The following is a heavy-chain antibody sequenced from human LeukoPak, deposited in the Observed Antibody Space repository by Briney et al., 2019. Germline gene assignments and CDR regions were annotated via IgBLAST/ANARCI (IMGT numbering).Heavy chain of an antibody. CDR1: GYTLTSYY. J-gene: IGHJ4*02. CDR3: ARDGQERGYSGYDPDY. V-gene: IGHV1-46*01. Sequence: GASVKVSCKASGYTLTSYYMHWVRQAPGQGLEWMGIINPSGGSTSYAQKFQGRVTMTRDTSTSTVYMELSSLRSEDTAVYYCARDGQERGYSGYDPDYWGQGTLVTVSS. D-gene: IGHD5-12*01. CDR2: INPSGGST.